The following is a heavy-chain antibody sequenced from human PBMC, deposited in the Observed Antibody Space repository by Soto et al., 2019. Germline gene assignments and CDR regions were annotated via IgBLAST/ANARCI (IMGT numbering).Heavy chain of an antibody. D-gene: IGHD5-12*01. Sequence: PSETLSITCTVYGGSISSYYWSWIRQPPGKGLEWIGYIYYSGSTNYNPSLKSRVTISVDTSKNQFSLKLSSVTAADTAVYYCARGLDSGYDSRTGYWGQGTLVTGSS. V-gene: IGHV4-59*12. CDR3: ARGLDSGYDSRTGY. CDR1: GGSISSYY. J-gene: IGHJ4*02. CDR2: IYYSGST.